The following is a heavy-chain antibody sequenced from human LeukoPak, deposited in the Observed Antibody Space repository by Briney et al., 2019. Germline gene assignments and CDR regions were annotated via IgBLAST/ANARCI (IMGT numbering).Heavy chain of an antibody. CDR2: IRYDGSNK. D-gene: IGHD3-22*01. CDR1: GFTFSSYG. CDR3: ASASDYYDGWLDP. J-gene: IGHJ5*02. Sequence: HPGGSLRLSCAASGFTFSSYGMHWVRQAPGKGLEWVAFIRYDGSNKYYADSVKGRFTISRDNAKNSLYLQMNSLRAEDTALYYCASASDYYDGWLDPWGQGTLVTVSS. V-gene: IGHV3-30*02.